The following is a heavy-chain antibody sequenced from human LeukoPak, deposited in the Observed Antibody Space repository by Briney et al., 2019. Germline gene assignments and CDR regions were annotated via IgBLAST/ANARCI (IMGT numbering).Heavy chain of an antibody. J-gene: IGHJ3*02. V-gene: IGHV2-5*01. CDR2: IYENDEK. CDR1: GFSLSSGGVG. Sequence: SGPTLVKPTQTLRLTCTFSGFSLSSGGVGVGWIRQPPGKALEWLGVIYENDEKLYSSSLQNRLSITKDTSKNQVVLTMANMAPVDTATYYCAHRHRGIAFDIWGQGTMVTVSS. D-gene: IGHD1-26*01. CDR3: AHRHRGIAFDI.